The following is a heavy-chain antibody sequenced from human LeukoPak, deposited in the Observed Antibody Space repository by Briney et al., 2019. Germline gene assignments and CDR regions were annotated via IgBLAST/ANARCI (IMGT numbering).Heavy chain of an antibody. CDR3: ARVLHAPYLIDA. J-gene: IGHJ5*02. CDR2: VFRLQTVRT. Sequence: SETLSLTCTVSDSSITSTYYWAWFRQPPGKGLEWIATVFRLQTVRTFNNPSLGRRDTLSLDPSHNQFSLNLTSLTCAATAVYFCARVLHAPYLIDAWGEGTFVTVSS. CDR1: DSSITSTYY. V-gene: IGHV4-38-2*02. D-gene: IGHD2-8*01.